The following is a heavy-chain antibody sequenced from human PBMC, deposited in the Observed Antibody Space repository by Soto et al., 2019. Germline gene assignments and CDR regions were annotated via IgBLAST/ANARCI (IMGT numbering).Heavy chain of an antibody. CDR2: IYYSGST. CDR1: GGSISSGDYY. Sequence: SETLSFTCTVSGGSISSGDYYWSWIRQPPGKGLEWIGYIYYSGSTNYSPSLKSRVTISVDTSKNLFSLKLSSVTAADTAVYYCARAMVRGLNFYYDYGMDVWGHGTTVTVSS. D-gene: IGHD3-10*01. J-gene: IGHJ6*02. V-gene: IGHV4-30-4*01. CDR3: ARAMVRGLNFYYDYGMDV.